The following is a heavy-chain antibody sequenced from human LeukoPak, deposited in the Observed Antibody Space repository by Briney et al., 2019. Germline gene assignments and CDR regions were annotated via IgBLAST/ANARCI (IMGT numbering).Heavy chain of an antibody. CDR2: IYSGGST. CDR1: GFTVSSNY. J-gene: IGHJ3*02. CDR3: ARDQVPGLLGI. V-gene: IGHV3-53*01. Sequence: GGSLRLSCAASGFTVSSNYMSWVRKAPGKGLEWVSVIYSGGSTYYADSVKGRFTISRDNSKNTLYLQMNSLRAEDTAVYYCARDQVPGLLGIWGQGTMVTVSS.